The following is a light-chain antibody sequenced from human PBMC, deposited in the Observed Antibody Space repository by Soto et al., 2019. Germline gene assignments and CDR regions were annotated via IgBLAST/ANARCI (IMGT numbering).Light chain of an antibody. CDR3: QQLNSYPRT. CDR2: AAS. V-gene: IGKV1-9*01. J-gene: IGKJ2*02. CDR1: QDISSY. Sequence: DIQLTQSPSFLSASVGDRVTITCRASQDISSYLAWYQQKPGKAPNLLIYAASTLQSGVPSRFSGSGSGTEFPLTISSLQPEDFATYYCQQLNSYPRTFGQGTKLEIK.